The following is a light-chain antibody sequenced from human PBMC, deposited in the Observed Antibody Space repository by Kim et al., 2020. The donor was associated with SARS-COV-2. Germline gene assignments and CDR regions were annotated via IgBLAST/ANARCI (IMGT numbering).Light chain of an antibody. Sequence: SPGERATLSCRASQSVTSNLAWYQQKPGQARRLLIYGASIRATGIPDRFSGSGSGTEFTLTISSLQSEDFALYYCQQYNRWPPYIFGQGTKLEI. CDR2: GAS. V-gene: IGKV3-15*01. CDR3: QQYNRWPPYI. J-gene: IGKJ2*01. CDR1: QSVTSN.